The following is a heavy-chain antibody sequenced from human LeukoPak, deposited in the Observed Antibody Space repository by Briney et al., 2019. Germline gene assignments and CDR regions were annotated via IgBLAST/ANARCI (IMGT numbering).Heavy chain of an antibody. Sequence: SETLSLTCTVSGGSISSSSYYWGWIRQPPGKGLEWIGSISYSGSTYYNPSLKSRVTISVDTSKKQFSLKLSSVTAADTAVYYCARAGRWSRNWFDPWGQGTLVTVSS. CDR3: ARAGRWSRNWFDP. CDR1: GGSISSSSYY. J-gene: IGHJ5*02. D-gene: IGHD4-23*01. V-gene: IGHV4-39*07. CDR2: ISYSGST.